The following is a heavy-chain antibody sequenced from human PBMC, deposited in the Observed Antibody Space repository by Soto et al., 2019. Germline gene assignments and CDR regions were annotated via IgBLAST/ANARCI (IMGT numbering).Heavy chain of an antibody. CDR3: VRDPCFSCGSIPYLDY. Sequence: QVQLVESGGGVVQSGRSLRLSCAASGFTVSNTGMHWVRQAPGKGLEWVAVIWYDGKNKYYADSVKGRFTISRDNSKNTLYLQMDSLRAEDTAIYYCVRDPCFSCGSIPYLDYWGQGTLVTVSS. CDR2: IWYDGKNK. V-gene: IGHV3-33*01. CDR1: GFTVSNTG. D-gene: IGHD2-2*01. J-gene: IGHJ4*02.